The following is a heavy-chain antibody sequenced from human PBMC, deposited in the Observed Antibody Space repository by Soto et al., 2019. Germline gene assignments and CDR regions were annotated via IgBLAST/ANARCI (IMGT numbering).Heavy chain of an antibody. CDR3: AKAQRCSGGSCYPSYYYGMDV. Sequence: GGSLRLSCAASGFAFSSYGMHWVRQAPGKGLEWVAVISYDGSNKYYADSVKGRFTISRDNSKNTLYLQMNSLRAEDTAVYYCAKAQRCSGGSCYPSYYYGMDVWGQGTTVTVYS. D-gene: IGHD2-15*01. J-gene: IGHJ6*02. CDR2: ISYDGSNK. V-gene: IGHV3-30*18. CDR1: GFAFSSYG.